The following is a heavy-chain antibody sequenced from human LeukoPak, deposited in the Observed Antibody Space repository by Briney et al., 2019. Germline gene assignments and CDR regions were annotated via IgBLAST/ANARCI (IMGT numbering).Heavy chain of an antibody. J-gene: IGHJ4*02. CDR1: GFTFSSYG. V-gene: IGHV3-30*03. Sequence: GGSLRLSCAASGFTFSSYGMHWVRQAPGKWLEWVAVISYDGSNKYYADSVKGRFTISRDNSKNTLYLQMNSLRAEDTAVYYCATNIAVAGYYWGQGTLVTVSS. CDR3: ATNIAVAGYY. D-gene: IGHD6-19*01. CDR2: ISYDGSNK.